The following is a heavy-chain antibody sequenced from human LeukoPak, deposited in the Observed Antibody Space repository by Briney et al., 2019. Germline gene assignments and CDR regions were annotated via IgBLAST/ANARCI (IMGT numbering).Heavy chain of an antibody. D-gene: IGHD4-17*01. J-gene: IGHJ6*01. CDR3: ARHGDGFYHGMDV. V-gene: IGHV3-21*01. CDR1: DFTFSRYS. CDR2: ISSGGHNI. Sequence: PGGSLRLSCAASDFTFSRYSMNWFRQAPGEELEWVSSISSGGHNIFYGDPVKGRFTISRDNAKNSLYLQMNSLRVEDTAVYYCARHGDGFYHGMDVWGQGTTVTVSS.